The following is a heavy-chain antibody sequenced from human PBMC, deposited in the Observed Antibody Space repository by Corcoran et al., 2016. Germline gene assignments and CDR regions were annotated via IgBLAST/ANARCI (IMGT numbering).Heavy chain of an antibody. CDR1: GGSISSSSYY. J-gene: IGHJ6*02. CDR3: ARVAAVAGTIGYDYYGMDV. D-gene: IGHD6-19*01. Sequence: QLQLQESGPGLVKPSETLSLTCTVSGGSISSSSYYWGWIRQPPGKGLEWIGSIYYSGSTYDNPSLKSRVTISVDTSKNQFSLKLSSVTAAETAGYYCARVAAVAGTIGYDYYGMDVWGQGTTVTVSS. CDR2: IYYSGST. V-gene: IGHV4-39*07.